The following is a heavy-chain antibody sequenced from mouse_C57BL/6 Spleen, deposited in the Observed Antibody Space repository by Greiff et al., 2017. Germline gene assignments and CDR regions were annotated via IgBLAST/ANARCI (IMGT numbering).Heavy chain of an antibody. CDR1: GFTFSDYG. V-gene: IGHV5-17*01. Sequence: EVKLQESGGGLVKPGGSLKLSCAASGFTFSDYGMHWVRQAPEKGLEWVAYISSGSSTIYYADTVKGRFTISRDNAKNTLFLQMTSLRSEDTAMYYCARNYDGYLFAYWGQGTLVTVSA. J-gene: IGHJ3*01. CDR2: ISSGSSTI. D-gene: IGHD2-3*01. CDR3: ARNYDGYLFAY.